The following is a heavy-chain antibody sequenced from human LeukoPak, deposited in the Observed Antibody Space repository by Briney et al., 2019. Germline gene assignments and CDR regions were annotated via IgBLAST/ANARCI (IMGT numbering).Heavy chain of an antibody. Sequence: ASVKVSCKASGGTFSSYAISWVRQAPGQGLDWMGGVNPIFGKAHYAQKFQGRVTITADESTGPAYTELDSLRSEDTAVYYCERGGVGVVVPAAMDAFDIWGQGTMVTASS. CDR2: VNPIFGKA. J-gene: IGHJ3*02. CDR3: ERGGVGVVVPAAMDAFDI. D-gene: IGHD2-2*01. CDR1: GGTFSSYA. V-gene: IGHV1-69*13.